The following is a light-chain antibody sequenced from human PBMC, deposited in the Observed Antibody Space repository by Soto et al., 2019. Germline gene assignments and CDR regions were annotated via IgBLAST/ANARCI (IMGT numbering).Light chain of an antibody. Sequence: QSALTQPASVSGSPGQSVTISCTGTSGDIGRYDFVSWYQHHPGRAPKLLIYAVSSRPSGVSDRFSGSNSGNTASLTISGLQAEDEADYYCASYTSTYTLYVFGTGTKVTVL. V-gene: IGLV2-14*03. CDR3: ASYTSTYTLYV. J-gene: IGLJ1*01. CDR1: SGDIGRYDF. CDR2: AVS.